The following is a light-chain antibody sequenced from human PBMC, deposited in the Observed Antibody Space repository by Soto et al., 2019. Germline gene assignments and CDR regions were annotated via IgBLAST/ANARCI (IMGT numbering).Light chain of an antibody. CDR2: DVS. CDR1: QSVTKY. V-gene: IGKV3-11*01. Sequence: VLTQSPATLSLSPGDRATLSCRASQSVTKYLAWYQQKPGQALRLVMYDVSKRATGIPARFSGSGSGTDFTLTISSIEPEDFAVYYCHQRSNWPIAFGGGTKLEI. CDR3: HQRSNWPIA. J-gene: IGKJ4*01.